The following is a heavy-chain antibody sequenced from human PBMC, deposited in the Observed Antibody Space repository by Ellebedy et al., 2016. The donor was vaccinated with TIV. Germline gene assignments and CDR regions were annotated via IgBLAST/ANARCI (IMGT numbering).Heavy chain of an antibody. Sequence: SETLSLXXTVSGDSISRGSVYWSWIRQHPGKGLEWIGSIYDGWNTYDNPSLKGRTTMSADTSRNQFSLRLTSVSAADTAVYYCAACSNDDTPSGYAGYSHFVFDYWGPGTLVTVSS. CDR1: GDSISRGSVY. CDR2: IYDGWNT. D-gene: IGHD3-3*02. V-gene: IGHV4-31*03. J-gene: IGHJ4*02. CDR3: AACSNDDTPSGYAGYSHFVFDY.